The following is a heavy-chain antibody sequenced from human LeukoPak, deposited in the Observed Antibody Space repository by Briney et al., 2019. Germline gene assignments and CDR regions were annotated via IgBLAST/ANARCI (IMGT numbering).Heavy chain of an antibody. CDR3: ARHYFHGSGHGGH. D-gene: IGHD2-15*01. V-gene: IGHV3-33*01. CDR2: IWYDGSNK. Sequence: GGSLRLSCVASGPTFRSYGMHWVRQAPGKGLEWVAVIWYDGSNKYYADSVKGRFTISRDNSKNTLYLQMNSLRVEDTAVYYCARHYFHGSGHGGHWGQGTLVTVSS. CDR1: GPTFRSYG. J-gene: IGHJ4*02.